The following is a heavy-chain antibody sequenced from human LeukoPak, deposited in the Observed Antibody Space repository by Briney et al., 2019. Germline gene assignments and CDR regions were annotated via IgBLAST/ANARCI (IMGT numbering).Heavy chain of an antibody. V-gene: IGHV1-18*01. J-gene: IGHJ4*02. Sequence: ASVKVSCKASGYTFTNYGISWVRQAPGQGLEWMGWISGYNGKTNYAQKLQGRVTMTTDTSTSTAYMELRSLRSDDTAVYYCARDTGIAVAGTGDFDYWGQGTLSPSPQ. CDR1: GYTFTNYG. CDR2: ISGYNGKT. D-gene: IGHD6-13*01. CDR3: ARDTGIAVAGTGDFDY.